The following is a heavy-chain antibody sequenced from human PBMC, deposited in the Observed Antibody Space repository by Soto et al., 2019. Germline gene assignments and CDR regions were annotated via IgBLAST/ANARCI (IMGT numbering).Heavy chain of an antibody. CDR2: INFGGDAI. V-gene: IGHV3-48*03. CDR1: GFTFRNYE. Sequence: EVLLEESGGGLVQPGGSLRLSCVVSGFTFRNYEMNWVRQAPGKGLEWISYINFGGDAIYYADSVKGRFTVSRDNGNNLLYPDMSSLRVDDTAVYFCARDSLNLFNGMDVWGQGTAVTVSS. CDR3: ARDSLNLFNGMDV. J-gene: IGHJ6*02.